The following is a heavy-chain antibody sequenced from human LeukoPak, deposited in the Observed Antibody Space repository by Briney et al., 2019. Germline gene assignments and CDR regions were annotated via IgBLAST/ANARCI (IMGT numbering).Heavy chain of an antibody. J-gene: IGHJ4*02. Sequence: ASVKVSCKASGYTFTGYYMHWVRQAPGQGLEWMGWINPNSGGKNYAQKFHGRVTMTRDTSISTAYMELSRLRSDDTAVYYCARGRLRAVAGRTSDYWGQGTLVTVSS. D-gene: IGHD6-19*01. V-gene: IGHV1-2*02. CDR2: INPNSGGK. CDR1: GYTFTGYY. CDR3: ARGRLRAVAGRTSDY.